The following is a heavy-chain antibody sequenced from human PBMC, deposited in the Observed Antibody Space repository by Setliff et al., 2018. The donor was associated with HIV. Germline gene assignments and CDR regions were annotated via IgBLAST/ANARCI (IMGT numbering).Heavy chain of an antibody. CDR1: GYTFTGYY. Sequence: ASVKVSCKASGYTFTGYYMHWVRQAPGQGLEWMGWINPNSGGTNYAQKFQGRVTMTRDTSISTAYMELSRLRSDDTAVYYCARGSLLGYFDWLLPDWGQGTLVTVSS. J-gene: IGHJ4*02. CDR2: INPNSGGT. V-gene: IGHV1-2*02. D-gene: IGHD3-9*01. CDR3: ARGSLLGYFDWLLPD.